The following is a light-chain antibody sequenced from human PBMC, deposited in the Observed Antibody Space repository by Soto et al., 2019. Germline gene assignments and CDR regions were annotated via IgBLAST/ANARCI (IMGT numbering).Light chain of an antibody. Sequence: QTVVTQEPSLTVSPGVTVTLTCASSTGAVTSGNYPSWFQQKPGQAPRTLIYTTDDKHSWTPARFSGSLLGGKAALTLSGVQPEDEAEYYCLLYYGGAHLVFGGGTKVTVL. CDR2: TTD. V-gene: IGLV7-43*01. J-gene: IGLJ3*02. CDR3: LLYYGGAHLV. CDR1: TGAVTSGNY.